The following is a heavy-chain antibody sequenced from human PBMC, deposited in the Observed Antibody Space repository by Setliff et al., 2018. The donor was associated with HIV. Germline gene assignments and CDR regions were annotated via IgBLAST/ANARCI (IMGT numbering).Heavy chain of an antibody. D-gene: IGHD3-10*01. Sequence: SETLSLTCTVSGGSISSGDYYWSWIRQHPRKGLEWIGYIYYSGSTYYNPSLKSRVTILVDTSKNQFSLKLSSVTAADTAVYYCARIYDYGSYYFDYWGQGTLVTVSS. V-gene: IGHV4-31*03. CDR3: ARIYDYGSYYFDY. CDR1: GGSISSGDYY. J-gene: IGHJ4*02. CDR2: IYYSGST.